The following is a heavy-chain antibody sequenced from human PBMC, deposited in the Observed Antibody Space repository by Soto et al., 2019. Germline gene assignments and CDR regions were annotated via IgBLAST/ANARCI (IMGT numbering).Heavy chain of an antibody. J-gene: IGHJ5*02. Sequence: PGGSLRLSCAASGFTFSSYGMHWVRQAPGKGLEWVAFIWYDGSNKYYADAVKGRFTISRDNAKNTLYLQMNSMRAEDTAVYYCVRDHYGTATCYTVWFDPWGQGTQVTVSS. CDR3: VRDHYGTATCYTVWFDP. CDR2: IWYDGSNK. D-gene: IGHD2-2*02. CDR1: GFTFSSYG. V-gene: IGHV3-33*01.